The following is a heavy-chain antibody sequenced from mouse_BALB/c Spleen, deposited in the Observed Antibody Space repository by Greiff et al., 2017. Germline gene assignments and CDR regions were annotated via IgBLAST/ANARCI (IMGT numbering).Heavy chain of an antibody. CDR2: ISSGGSYT. CDR3: ARYRYDVAY. Sequence: DVKLVESGGGLVKPGGSLKLSCAASGFTFSSYAMAWVRQSPEKWLEWVAEISSGGSYTYYPDTVTGRFTFSRDNAKNTLYLEMSSLRSEDTAMYYCARYRYDVAYWGQGTLVTVSA. D-gene: IGHD2-14*01. J-gene: IGHJ3*01. CDR1: GFTFSSYA. V-gene: IGHV5-9-4*01.